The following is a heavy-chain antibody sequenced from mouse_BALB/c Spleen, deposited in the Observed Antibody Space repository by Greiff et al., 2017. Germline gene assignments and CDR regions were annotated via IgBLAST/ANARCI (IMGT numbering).Heavy chain of an antibody. CDR1: GFTFSSYA. Sequence: EVQLVESGGGLVKPGGSLKLSCAASGFTFSSYAMSWVRQTPEKRLEWVASISSGGSTYYPDSVKGRFTISRENPRNILYLKMSSLRSENTAMYDCARKNYDKDVPPGWAYWGQGTLVTVSA. CDR2: ISSGGST. V-gene: IGHV5-6-5*01. CDR3: ARKNYDKDVPPGWAY. D-gene: IGHD2-4*01. J-gene: IGHJ3*01.